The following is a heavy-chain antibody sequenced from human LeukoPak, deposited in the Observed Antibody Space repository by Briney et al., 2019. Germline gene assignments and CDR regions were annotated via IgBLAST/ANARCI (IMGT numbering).Heavy chain of an antibody. CDR1: GFTFSSYG. Sequence: PGGSLRLSCAASGFTFSSYGMSWVRQAPGKGLEWVSAISGSGGSTYYADSVKGRFTISRDNSKNTLYLQMNSLRAEDTAVYYCARVYGSGSPHPPSYYYYMDVWGKGTTVTVSS. V-gene: IGHV3-23*01. J-gene: IGHJ6*03. CDR3: ARVYGSGSPHPPSYYYYMDV. CDR2: ISGSGGST. D-gene: IGHD3-10*01.